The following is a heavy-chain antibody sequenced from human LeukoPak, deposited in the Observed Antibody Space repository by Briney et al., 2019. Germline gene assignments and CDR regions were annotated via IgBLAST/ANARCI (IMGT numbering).Heavy chain of an antibody. CDR3: ARDRPYGSGSYVDAFDI. CDR1: GFTFSSYA. Sequence: GGSLRLSCAASGFTFSSYAMHWVRQAPGKGLEGVAVIPYDGSNKYYADSVKGRFTISRDNSKNTLYLQMNSLRAEDTAVYYCARDRPYGSGSYVDAFDIWGQGTMVTVSS. V-gene: IGHV3-30-3*01. CDR2: IPYDGSNK. D-gene: IGHD3-10*01. J-gene: IGHJ3*02.